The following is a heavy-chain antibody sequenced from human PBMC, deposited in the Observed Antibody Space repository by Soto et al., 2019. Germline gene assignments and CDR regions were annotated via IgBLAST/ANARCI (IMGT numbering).Heavy chain of an antibody. CDR3: AENYYGSGSYAFDI. J-gene: IGHJ3*02. V-gene: IGHV4-39*01. Sequence: QLQLQESGPGLVKPSETLSLTCTVSGGSISSSSYYWGWIRQPPGKGLEWIGSIYYSGSTYYNPSLKSRVTIPVDTSKKQFSLKLSSVTAADTAVYYCAENYYGSGSYAFDIWGQGTMVTVSS. CDR2: IYYSGST. D-gene: IGHD3-10*01. CDR1: GGSISSSSYY.